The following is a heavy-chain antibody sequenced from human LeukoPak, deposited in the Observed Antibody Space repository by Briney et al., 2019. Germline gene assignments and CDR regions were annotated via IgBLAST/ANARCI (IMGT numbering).Heavy chain of an antibody. J-gene: IGHJ3*02. Sequence: GGSLRLSCAGSGFAFSDYYMTWIRQAPGKGLEWISYITSSGSTIHYADSVKGRFTISRDNAKNSVYLEMNDLGLEDTALYYCARDRSSGGAFDIWGRGTMVTVSS. D-gene: IGHD3-10*01. CDR1: GFAFSDYY. CDR3: ARDRSSGGAFDI. CDR2: ITSSGSTI. V-gene: IGHV3-11*01.